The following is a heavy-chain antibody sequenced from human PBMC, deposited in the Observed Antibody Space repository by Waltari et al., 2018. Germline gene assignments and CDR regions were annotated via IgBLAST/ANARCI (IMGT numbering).Heavy chain of an antibody. J-gene: IGHJ6*02. CDR3: ARSEGSSGYYYYGMDV. CDR2: ISSSSSTI. D-gene: IGHD3-22*01. Sequence: EVQLVESGGGLVQPGGSLRLSCAASGFTFSSYSMNWVRQAPGKGLEWVSYISSSSSTIYYADSVKGRLTISRDNAKNSLYLQMNSLRAEDTAVYYCARSEGSSGYYYYGMDVWGQGTTVTVSS. CDR1: GFTFSSYS. V-gene: IGHV3-48*01.